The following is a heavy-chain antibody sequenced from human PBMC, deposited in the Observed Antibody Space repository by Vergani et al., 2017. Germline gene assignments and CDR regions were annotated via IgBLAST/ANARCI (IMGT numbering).Heavy chain of an antibody. Sequence: EVQLVQSGAEVKKPGATVKISCKVSGYTFTDYYMHWVQQAPGKGLEWMGLVDPEDGETIYAEKFQGRVTITADTSTDTAYMELSSLRSEDTAVYYCATIRKATALLMKYYYYGMDVWGQGTTVTVSS. CDR3: ATIRKATALLMKYYYYGMDV. V-gene: IGHV1-69-2*01. CDR2: VDPEDGET. D-gene: IGHD2-8*01. CDR1: GYTFTDYY. J-gene: IGHJ6*02.